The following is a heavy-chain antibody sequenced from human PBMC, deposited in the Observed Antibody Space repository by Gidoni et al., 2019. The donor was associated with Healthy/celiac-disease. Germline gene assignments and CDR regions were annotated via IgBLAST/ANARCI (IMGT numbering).Heavy chain of an antibody. Sequence: EVQLLESGGGLVQPGGSLRLSCAASGFTFSSYAMSWVRQAPGKGLEWVSAISGSGGSTYYADSVKGRFTISRDNSKNTLYLQMNSLRAEDTAVYYCAKGRDFWSGYAQPFDYWGQGTLVTVSS. CDR2: ISGSGGST. CDR3: AKGRDFWSGYAQPFDY. V-gene: IGHV3-23*01. D-gene: IGHD3-3*01. J-gene: IGHJ4*02. CDR1: GFTFSSYA.